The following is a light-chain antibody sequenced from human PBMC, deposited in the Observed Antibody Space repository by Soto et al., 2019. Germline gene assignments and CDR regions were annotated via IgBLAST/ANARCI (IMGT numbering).Light chain of an antibody. Sequence: QSVLTQPASVSGSPGQSITISCTGTSSDVGGYNYVSWYQQRPGKAPKLMIYDVSNRPSGVSNRFSGSKSGNTASLTISGLQAEDEADYYCSSYTSSSTLWVFGGGTQLTVL. J-gene: IGLJ3*02. V-gene: IGLV2-14*01. CDR1: SSDVGGYNY. CDR3: SSYTSSSTLWV. CDR2: DVS.